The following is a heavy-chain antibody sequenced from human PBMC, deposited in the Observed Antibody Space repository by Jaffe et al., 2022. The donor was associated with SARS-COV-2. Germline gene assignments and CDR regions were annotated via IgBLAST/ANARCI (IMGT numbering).Heavy chain of an antibody. CDR2: IRHGGSQA. V-gene: IGHV3-7*01. J-gene: IGHJ4*02. D-gene: IGHD2-15*01. CDR3: ARDVIGGTDGGQMDH. CDR1: GFTFSRHW. Sequence: EVQLVESGGGLVQPGGSLRLSCAASGFTFSRHWMSWVRQAPGKGLEWVAYIRHGGSQADYVDSVKGRFTISRDDARNSLYLQMNSLTVEDTAVYYCARDVIGGTDGGQMDHWGQGTLVTVSS.